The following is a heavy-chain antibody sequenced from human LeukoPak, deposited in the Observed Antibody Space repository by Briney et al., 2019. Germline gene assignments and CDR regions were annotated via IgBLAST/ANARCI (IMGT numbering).Heavy chain of an antibody. J-gene: IGHJ4*02. D-gene: IGHD3-22*01. Sequence: GGSLRLSCAASGFTFTNDAMNWVRQAPGKGLEWVSGISDSGGGTFYADSVKGRFTISRDNSKNTLYLQMNSLRAEDTAVYYCAKDVEPTSGYYRVAFDYWGQGTLVTVSS. CDR3: AKDVEPTSGYYRVAFDY. V-gene: IGHV3-23*01. CDR1: GFTFTNDA. CDR2: ISDSGGGT.